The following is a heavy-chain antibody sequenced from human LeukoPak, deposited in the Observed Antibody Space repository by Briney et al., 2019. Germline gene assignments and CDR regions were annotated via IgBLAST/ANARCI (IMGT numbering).Heavy chain of an antibody. V-gene: IGHV4-59*01. CDR3: ARDGDLKDGFYYYYYMDV. Sequence: PSETLSLTCTVSGGSISSYYWSWIRQPPGKGLEWLGYIYYSGSTNYNPSLKSRVTISVDTSKNQFSLKLSSVTAADTAVYYCARDGDLKDGFYYYYYMDVWGKGTTVTVSS. J-gene: IGHJ6*03. CDR2: IYYSGST. D-gene: IGHD5-24*01. CDR1: GGSISSYY.